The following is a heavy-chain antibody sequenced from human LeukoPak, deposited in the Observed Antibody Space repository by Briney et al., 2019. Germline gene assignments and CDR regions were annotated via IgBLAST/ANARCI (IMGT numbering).Heavy chain of an antibody. J-gene: IGHJ4*02. CDR3: VKSPGSGWPV. D-gene: IGHD6-19*01. V-gene: IGHV3-64D*06. Sequence: GGSLRLSCAASGFTFSSFAMHWVRQAPGKGLEYLSAICSDGSRTYYADSVKGRFTISRDNSKNTLYFEMSSLRVEDTAVYYCVKSPGSGWPVWGQGTLLTVSS. CDR2: ICSDGSRT. CDR1: GFTFSSFA.